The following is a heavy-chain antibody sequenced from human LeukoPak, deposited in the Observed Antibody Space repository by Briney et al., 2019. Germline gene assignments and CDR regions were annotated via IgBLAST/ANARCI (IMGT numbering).Heavy chain of an antibody. V-gene: IGHV4-59*01. CDR1: GGSISSYY. CDR3: ARTTPTYYYYYYYMDV. Sequence: SETLSLTCTVSGGSISSYYWSWIRQPPGKGLEWIGYICYSGSTNYNPSLKSRVTISVDTSKNQFSLKLSSVTAADTAVYYCARTTPTYYYYYYYMDVWGKGTTVTVSS. J-gene: IGHJ6*03. CDR2: ICYSGST. D-gene: IGHD4-17*01.